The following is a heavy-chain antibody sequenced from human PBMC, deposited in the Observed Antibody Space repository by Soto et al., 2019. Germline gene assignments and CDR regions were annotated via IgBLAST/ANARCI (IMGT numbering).Heavy chain of an antibody. CDR1: GGTFSSYT. V-gene: IGHV1-69*02. D-gene: IGHD3-10*01. CDR2: IIPILGIA. J-gene: IGHJ4*02. Sequence: QVQLVQSGAEVKKPGSSVKVSCKASGGTFSSYTISWVRQAPGQGLEWMGRIIPILGIANYAQKFQGRVTITADKSTSTAYMELSSLRSEDTAVYYCVTSQGARYYFDYWGQGTLVTVSS. CDR3: VTSQGARYYFDY.